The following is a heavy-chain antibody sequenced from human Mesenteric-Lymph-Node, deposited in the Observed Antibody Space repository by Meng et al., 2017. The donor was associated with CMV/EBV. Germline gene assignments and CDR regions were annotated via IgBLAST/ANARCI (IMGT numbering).Heavy chain of an antibody. V-gene: IGHV3-23*03. CDR1: GFTFSTYA. J-gene: IGHJ4*02. CDR2: IYSGGSTT. CDR3: AKDLFYDGSGYYLGN. D-gene: IGHD3-22*01. Sequence: SGFTFSTYAMTWVRQAPGKGLEWVSLIYSGGSTTYYADSVKGRFTISRDDSKNTLYLQMYSLRAEDTAIYYCAKDLFYDGSGYYLGNWGQGALVTVSS.